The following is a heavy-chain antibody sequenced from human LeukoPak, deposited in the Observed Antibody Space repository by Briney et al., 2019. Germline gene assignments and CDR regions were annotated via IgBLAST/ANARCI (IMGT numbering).Heavy chain of an antibody. CDR3: AKDLSSGWPDAFDI. D-gene: IGHD6-19*01. CDR2: ISSSGSTI. CDR1: GFTFSSYE. V-gene: IGHV3-48*03. Sequence: QSGGSLRLSCAASGFTFSSYEMNWVRQAPGKGLEWVSYISSSGSTIYYADSVKGRFTISRDNAKNSLYLQMNSLRAEDTAVYYCAKDLSSGWPDAFDIWGQGTMVTVSP. J-gene: IGHJ3*02.